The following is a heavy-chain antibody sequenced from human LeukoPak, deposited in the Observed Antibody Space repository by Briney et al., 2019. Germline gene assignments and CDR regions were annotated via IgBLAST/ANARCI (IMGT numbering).Heavy chain of an antibody. CDR1: GYTFTDYY. Sequence: GASVQISCKTSGYTFTDYYIQWMRQAPGQGLEWMGWINPNNGGTNFAQKFQGRVTMTRDTSISTAYMDLSGLIFDDTAVYYCARGLGSGSRYPFDYWGQGTLVTVSS. J-gene: IGHJ4*02. CDR2: INPNNGGT. V-gene: IGHV1-2*02. CDR3: ARGLGSGSRYPFDY. D-gene: IGHD3-10*01.